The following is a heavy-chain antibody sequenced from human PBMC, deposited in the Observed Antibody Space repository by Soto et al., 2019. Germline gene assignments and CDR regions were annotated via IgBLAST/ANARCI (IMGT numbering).Heavy chain of an antibody. CDR3: VRDKSGDEDGFDI. CDR1: GFTFSSYA. CDR2: IWYDGSKK. J-gene: IGHJ3*02. Sequence: QVQLVESGGGVVQPGRSLRLSCAASGFTFSSYAMHWVRQAPGKGLEWVAVIWYDGSKKYFGDSVKGRFTISRDNYKNTVYLKMNSLRAEDTAVYFCVRDKSGDEDGFDIWGQGTMVTVSS. V-gene: IGHV3-33*01.